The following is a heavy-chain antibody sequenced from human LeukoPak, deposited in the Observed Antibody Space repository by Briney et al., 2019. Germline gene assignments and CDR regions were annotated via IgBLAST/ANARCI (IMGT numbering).Heavy chain of an antibody. CDR2: ISTTGGYT. CDR3: AKKPATIKFPFDI. J-gene: IGHJ4*02. D-gene: IGHD5-24*01. Sequence: GGSLRLSCVGSGFSFSTYDMGWVRQTPGKGLEWVSAISTTGGYTEDADSVKGRFTISRDNSQNTLFLQMHSLRAEDTAVYYCAKKPATIKFPFDIWCQGTLVTVSP. CDR1: GFSFSTYD. V-gene: IGHV3-23*01.